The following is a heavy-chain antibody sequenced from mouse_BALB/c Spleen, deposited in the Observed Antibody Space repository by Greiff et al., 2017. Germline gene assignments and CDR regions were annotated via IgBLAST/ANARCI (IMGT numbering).Heavy chain of an antibody. Sequence: DVQLQESGGGLVKPGGSLKLSCAASGFTFSSYAMSWVRQTPEKRLEWVATISSGGSYTYYPDSVKGRFTISRDNAKNTLYLQMSSLRSEDTAMYYCARDDYDEWYFDVWGAGTTVTVSS. V-gene: IGHV5-9-3*01. J-gene: IGHJ1*01. CDR1: GFTFSSYA. CDR3: ARDDYDEWYFDV. D-gene: IGHD2-4*01. CDR2: ISSGGSYT.